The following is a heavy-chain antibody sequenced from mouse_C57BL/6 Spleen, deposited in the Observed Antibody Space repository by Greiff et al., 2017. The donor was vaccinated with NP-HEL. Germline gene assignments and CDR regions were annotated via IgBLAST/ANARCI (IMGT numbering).Heavy chain of an antibody. D-gene: IGHD2-3*01. V-gene: IGHV1-26*01. Sequence: VQLQQSGPELVKPGASVKISCKASGYTFTDYYMNWVKQSHGKSLEWIGDINPNNGGTSYNQKFKGKATLTVDKSSSTAYMELRSLTSEDSAVYYCATDGYYEYFDVWGTGTTVTVSS. CDR2: INPNNGGT. CDR1: GYTFTDYY. CDR3: ATDGYYEYFDV. J-gene: IGHJ1*03.